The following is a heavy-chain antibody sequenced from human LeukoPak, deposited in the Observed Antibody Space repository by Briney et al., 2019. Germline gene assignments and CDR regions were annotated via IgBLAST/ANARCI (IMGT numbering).Heavy chain of an antibody. V-gene: IGHV4-61*02. CDR3: ARSPLEYDFWSGRHYYFDY. CDR2: IYTSGST. J-gene: IGHJ4*02. D-gene: IGHD3-3*01. Sequence: SQTLSLTCTVSGGSIGSGNYFWSWIRQPAGKGLEWIGRIYTSGSTNYNPSLKSRVTISVDTSKNQFSLKLSSVTAADTAVYYCARSPLEYDFWSGRHYYFDYWGQGTLVTVSS. CDR1: GGSIGSGNYF.